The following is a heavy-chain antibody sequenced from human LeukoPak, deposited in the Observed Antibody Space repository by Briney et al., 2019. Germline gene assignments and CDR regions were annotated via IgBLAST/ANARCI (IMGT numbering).Heavy chain of an antibody. CDR1: GFTVSSNY. J-gene: IGHJ4*02. D-gene: IGHD1-26*01. V-gene: IGHV3-66*02. Sequence: TGGSLRLSCAASGFTVSSNYMSRVRQAPGKGLEWVSVIYSGGSTYYADSVKGRFTISRDDSKNTLYLQMNSLRAEDTAVYYCARRVGAFYFDYWGQGTLVTVSS. CDR3: ARRVGAFYFDY. CDR2: IYSGGST.